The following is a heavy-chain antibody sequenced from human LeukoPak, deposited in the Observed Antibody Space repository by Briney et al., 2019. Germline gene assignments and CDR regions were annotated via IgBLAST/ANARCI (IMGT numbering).Heavy chain of an antibody. Sequence: GGSLRHSCAASGFTFSNYAMSWVRQAPPKGLDWVSGISGSCGTTYYAASVKGRLTISRDNSENTLYLQMNSLRAEDTAVYHCVKVKTDLRMTIFGVVILFAYWGQGTLVTVSS. V-gene: IGHV3-23*01. CDR3: VKVKTDLRMTIFGVVILFAY. CDR1: GFTFSNYA. CDR2: ISGSCGTT. D-gene: IGHD3-3*01. J-gene: IGHJ4*02.